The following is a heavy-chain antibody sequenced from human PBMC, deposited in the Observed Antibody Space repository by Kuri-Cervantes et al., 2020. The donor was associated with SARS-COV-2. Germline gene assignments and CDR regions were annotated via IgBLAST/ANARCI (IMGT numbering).Heavy chain of an antibody. CDR2: ISGSDDVT. Sequence: GGSLRLSCAASGFTFSNYAMTWVRQAPGKGLEWVSTISGSDDVTHLADSVKGRFTVSRDNSRNTLYLEMSSLRVEDTAVYYCASGGPTVATLFADWGQGTLVTVSS. D-gene: IGHD4-23*01. CDR1: GFTFSNYA. J-gene: IGHJ4*02. CDR3: ASGGPTVATLFAD. V-gene: IGHV3-23*01.